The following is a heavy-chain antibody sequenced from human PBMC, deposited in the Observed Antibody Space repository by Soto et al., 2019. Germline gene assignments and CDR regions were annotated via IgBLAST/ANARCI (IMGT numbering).Heavy chain of an antibody. V-gene: IGHV4-31*03. Sequence: QVQLQESGPGLVKPSQTLSLTCTVSGGSISSGDYYWSWIRQHPGKGLEWIGYIYYSGSTYYNPSLKRRVTISVDTSKIHFSLKLSSVTAADTAVYYRARWWSGSRQGFDPWGQGTLVTVSS. CDR3: ARWWSGSRQGFDP. D-gene: IGHD3-3*01. CDR2: IYYSGST. CDR1: GGSISSGDYY. J-gene: IGHJ5*02.